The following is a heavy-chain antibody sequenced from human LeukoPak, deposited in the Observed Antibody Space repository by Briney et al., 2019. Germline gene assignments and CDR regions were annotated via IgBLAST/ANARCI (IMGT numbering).Heavy chain of an antibody. Sequence: GGSLRLSCTASGFTFSTYWMSWVRQAPGKGLEXXXXXXXSGGSAYYADTVKGRFTISRDNSKNTLYLQMNSLRAEDTAVYYCAKTRRELPFFAEYFQHWGQGTLVTVSS. CDR1: GFTFSTYW. V-gene: IGHV3-23*01. CDR3: AKTRRELPFFAEYFQH. J-gene: IGHJ1*01. CDR2: XXXSGGSA. D-gene: IGHD1-26*01.